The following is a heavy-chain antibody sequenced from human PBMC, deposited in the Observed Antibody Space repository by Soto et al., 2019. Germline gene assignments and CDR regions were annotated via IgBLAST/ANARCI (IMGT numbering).Heavy chain of an antibody. J-gene: IGHJ6*02. CDR3: ARADIVVVPAATKAYYYYGMDV. D-gene: IGHD2-2*01. V-gene: IGHV3-7*04. Sequence: PVGSLRLSCAASGFTFSTYWMSWVRQAPGKGQEWVANIKQDGSEKYYVDSVKGRFTISRDNAKNSLYLQMNSLRAEDTAVYYCARADIVVVPAATKAYYYYGMDVWGQGTTVTVSS. CDR2: IKQDGSEK. CDR1: GFTFSTYW.